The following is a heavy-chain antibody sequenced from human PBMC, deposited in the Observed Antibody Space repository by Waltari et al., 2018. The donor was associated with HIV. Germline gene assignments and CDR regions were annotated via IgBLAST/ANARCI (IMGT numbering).Heavy chain of an antibody. CDR1: GGSISSSSYY. CDR3: ARRYRPYYDFWSGYPYGMDV. V-gene: IGHV4-39*01. CDR2: IYYSGST. J-gene: IGHJ6*02. Sequence: QLQLQESGPGLVKPSETLSLTCTVSGGSISSSSYYWGWIRQPPGKGLEWIGSIYYSGSTYYNPSRKSRVTISVDTSKNQFSLKLSSVTAADTAVYYCARRYRPYYDFWSGYPYGMDVWGQGTTVTVSS. D-gene: IGHD3-3*01.